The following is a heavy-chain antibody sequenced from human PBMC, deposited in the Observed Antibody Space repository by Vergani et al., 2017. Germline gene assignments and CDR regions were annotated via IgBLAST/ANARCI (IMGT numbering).Heavy chain of an antibody. J-gene: IGHJ6*02. CDR3: ARAKGGSYYGDYYYGMDV. V-gene: IGHV1-69*12. D-gene: IGHD1-26*01. Sequence: QVQLVQSGAEVKKPGSSVKVSCKASGGTFSSYAISWVRQAPGQGLEWMGGIIPIFGTANYAQKSQGRVTITADESTSTAYMELSSLRSEDTAVYYCARAKGGSYYGDYYYGMDVWGQGTTVTVSS. CDR2: IIPIFGTA. CDR1: GGTFSSYA.